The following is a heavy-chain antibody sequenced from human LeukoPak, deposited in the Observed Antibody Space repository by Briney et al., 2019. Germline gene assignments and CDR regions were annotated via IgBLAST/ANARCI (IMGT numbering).Heavy chain of an antibody. J-gene: IGHJ4*02. CDR3: AKEIGGSGWHPFDC. CDR1: GFIFSSYG. V-gene: IGHV3-23*01. CDR2: ISGSGGST. Sequence: GGSLRLSCAASGFIFSSYGMSWVRQAPGKGLEWVSAISGSGGSTDYADSVKGRFTISRDNSKNTLYVQMNSLRADDTAVYYCAKEIGGSGWHPFDCWGQGTLVTVSS. D-gene: IGHD6-19*01.